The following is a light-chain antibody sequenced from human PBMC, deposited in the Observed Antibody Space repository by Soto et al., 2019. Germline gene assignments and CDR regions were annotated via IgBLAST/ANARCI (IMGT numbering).Light chain of an antibody. J-gene: IGLJ1*01. CDR3: AAWDDSLNGFV. CDR2: NND. V-gene: IGLV1-44*01. Sequence: QSVLTQPPSASGTPGQRVTMSCSGSGSNIGPNYVYWFQQFPGTAPKLLIYNNDQRPSGVPDRFSGSKSGTSASLAISGLQSEDEADYSCAAWDDSLNGFVFGTGTKLTVL. CDR1: GSNIGPNY.